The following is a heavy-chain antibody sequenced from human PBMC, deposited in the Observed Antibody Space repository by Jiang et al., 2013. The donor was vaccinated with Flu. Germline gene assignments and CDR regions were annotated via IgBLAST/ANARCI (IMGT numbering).Heavy chain of an antibody. CDR2: IYYSGST. Sequence: GSGLVKPSETLSLTCTVSGGSISSYYWSWIRQPPGKGLEWVGYIYYSGSTNYNPSLKSRVTISVDTSKNQFSLKLSSVTAADTAVYYCASAQVEMATIRERAFDIWGQGTMVTVSS. D-gene: IGHD5-24*01. J-gene: IGHJ3*02. CDR3: ASAQVEMATIRERAFDI. V-gene: IGHV4-59*01. CDR1: GGSISSYY.